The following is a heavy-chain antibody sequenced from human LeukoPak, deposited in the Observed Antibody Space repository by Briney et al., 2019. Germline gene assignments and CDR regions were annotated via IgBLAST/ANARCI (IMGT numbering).Heavy chain of an antibody. CDR2: INPNSGGT. D-gene: IGHD1-1*01. V-gene: IGHV1-2*06. CDR1: GYTFTGYY. Sequence: SVKVSCKASGYTFTGYYMHWVRQAPGQGLEWMGRINPNSGGTNYAQKFQGRVTMTRDTSISTAYMELSRLRSDDTAVYYCARGTYNWNLNFDYWGQGTLVTVSS. CDR3: ARGTYNWNLNFDY. J-gene: IGHJ4*02.